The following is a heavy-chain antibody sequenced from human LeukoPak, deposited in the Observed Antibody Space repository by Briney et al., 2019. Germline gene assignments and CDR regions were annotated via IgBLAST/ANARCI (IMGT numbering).Heavy chain of an antibody. CDR3: ATTSATAIDYYFDY. CDR1: GGSISSYY. J-gene: IGHJ4*02. V-gene: IGHV4-4*07. CDR2: IYTSGST. Sequence: SETLSLTCTVSGGSISSYYWSWIRQPAGKGLEWIGRIYTSGSTNYNPSLKSRVTMSVDTSKNQFSLKLSSVTAADTAVYYCATTSATAIDYYFDYWGQGTLVTVSS. D-gene: IGHD2-2*02.